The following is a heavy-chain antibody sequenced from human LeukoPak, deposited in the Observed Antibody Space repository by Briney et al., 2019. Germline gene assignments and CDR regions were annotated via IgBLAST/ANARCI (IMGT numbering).Heavy chain of an antibody. CDR1: GFTFSSYG. CDR2: ISYDGSNK. Sequence: PGGSLRLSCAASGFTFSSYGMHWVRQAPGKGLEWVAVISYDGSNKYYADSVKGRFIISRDNSKNTLYLQMNSLRAEDTAVYYCAKDHRFSGWLPSADDAFDIWGQGTMVTVSS. CDR3: AKDHRFSGWLPSADDAFDI. D-gene: IGHD6-19*01. J-gene: IGHJ3*02. V-gene: IGHV3-30*18.